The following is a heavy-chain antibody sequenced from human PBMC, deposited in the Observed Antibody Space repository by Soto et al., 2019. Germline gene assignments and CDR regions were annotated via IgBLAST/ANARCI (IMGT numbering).Heavy chain of an antibody. CDR1: GFIFKMYW. J-gene: IGHJ4*02. CDR2: ITDDGSTT. V-gene: IGHV3-74*01. D-gene: IGHD3-10*01. Sequence: PGGSLRLSCETSGFIFKMYWMHWVRQVPGQGPQWVARITDDGSTTYYAASVEGRFTISRDNAKNALYLQMTSLRPDDTAVYYCTRGPQPTSIGTGAFWGQGTLVTVSS. CDR3: TRGPQPTSIGTGAF.